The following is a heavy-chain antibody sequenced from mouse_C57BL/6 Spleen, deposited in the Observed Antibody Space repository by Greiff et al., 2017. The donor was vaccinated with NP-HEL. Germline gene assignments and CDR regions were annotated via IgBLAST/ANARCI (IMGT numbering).Heavy chain of an antibody. CDR1: GFTFSDYG. J-gene: IGHJ2*01. CDR3: EREPHYSGSDYFDY. V-gene: IGHV5-17*01. D-gene: IGHD1-1*01. Sequence: EVKLVESGGGLVKPGGSLKLSCAASGFTFSDYGMHWVRQAPEKGLEWVAYISSGSSTIYYADTVKGRFTISRDIAKNTLFLQMTSLRSEDTAMYYCEREPHYSGSDYFDYWGQGTTLTVSS. CDR2: ISSGSSTI.